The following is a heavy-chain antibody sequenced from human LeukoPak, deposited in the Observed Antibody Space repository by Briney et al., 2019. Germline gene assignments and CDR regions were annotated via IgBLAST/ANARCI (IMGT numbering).Heavy chain of an antibody. J-gene: IGHJ4*02. V-gene: IGHV3-64D*06. CDR3: VKDPRIAAAGFDY. Sequence: GGSLRLSCSASGFTFSSYAMHWVRQAPGKGLEYVSAISSNGGSTYYADSVKGRFTISRDNSKNTLYLQMSSLRAEDTAVYYCVKDPRIAAAGFDYWGQGTLVTVSS. CDR1: GFTFSSYA. D-gene: IGHD6-13*01. CDR2: ISSNGGST.